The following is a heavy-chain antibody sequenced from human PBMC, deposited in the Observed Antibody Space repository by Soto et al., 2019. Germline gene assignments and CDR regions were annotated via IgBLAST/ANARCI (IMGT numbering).Heavy chain of an antibody. CDR1: GYTFTSYY. CDR3: ARGSGSYSEHNWFDP. CDR2: INPSGGNT. V-gene: IGHV1-46*01. D-gene: IGHD1-26*01. Sequence: GASVKVSCKASGYTFTSYYMHWVRQAPGQGLEWMGIINPSGGNTGYAQKFQGRVTMTRNTSISTAYMELSSLRSEDTAVYYCARGSGSYSEHNWFDPWGQGTLVTVSS. J-gene: IGHJ5*02.